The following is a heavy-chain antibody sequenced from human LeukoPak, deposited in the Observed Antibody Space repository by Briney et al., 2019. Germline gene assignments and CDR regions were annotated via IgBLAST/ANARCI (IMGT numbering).Heavy chain of an antibody. CDR3: ATLTPDFWSDERDYYLDY. V-gene: IGHV4-34*01. J-gene: IGHJ4*02. Sequence: SETLSLTCAVYGGSFSGYYWSWIRQPPGKGLEWIGEINHSGSTNYNPSLKSRVTISVDTSKNQFSLKLSSVTAADTAVYYCATLTPDFWSDERDYYLDYWGQGTLVTVSS. CDR2: INHSGST. CDR1: GGSFSGYY. D-gene: IGHD3-3*01.